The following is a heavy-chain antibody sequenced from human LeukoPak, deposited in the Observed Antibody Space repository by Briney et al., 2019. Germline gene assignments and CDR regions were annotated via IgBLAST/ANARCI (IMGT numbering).Heavy chain of an antibody. CDR3: ARPKRITMIVVVNVDAFDI. CDR2: IIPIFGTA. CDR1: GGTFSSYA. D-gene: IGHD3-22*01. V-gene: IGHV1-69*06. J-gene: IGHJ3*02. Sequence: SVKVSCKASGGTFSSYAISWVRQAPGQGLEWMGGIIPIFGTANYAQKFQGRVTITADKSTSTAYMELSSLRSEDTAVYYCARPKRITMIVVVNVDAFDIWGQGTMVTVSS.